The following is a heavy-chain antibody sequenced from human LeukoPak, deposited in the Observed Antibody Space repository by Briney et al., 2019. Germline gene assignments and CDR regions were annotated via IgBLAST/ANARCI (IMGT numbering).Heavy chain of an antibody. CDR1: GFTFSSYG. Sequence: GGSLRLSCAASGFTFSSYGMHWVRQAPGKGLEWVAVIWYDGSNKYYADSVKGRFTISRDNSKNTLYLQMNSLRAEDTAVYYCARDGRRSTVLDAFDIWGQGTMVTVYS. D-gene: IGHD4-17*01. CDR2: IWYDGSNK. CDR3: ARDGRRSTVLDAFDI. J-gene: IGHJ3*02. V-gene: IGHV3-33*01.